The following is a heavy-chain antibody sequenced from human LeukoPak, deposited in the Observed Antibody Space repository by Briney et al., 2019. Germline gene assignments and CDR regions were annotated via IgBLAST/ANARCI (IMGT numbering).Heavy chain of an antibody. V-gene: IGHV3-9*01. D-gene: IGHD1-26*01. J-gene: IGHJ3*02. CDR2: INWNSGIK. CDR3: ARDREGATFSAFDI. CDR1: GFTFDDYA. Sequence: GGSLRLSCIASGFTFDDYAMHWVRQAPGKGLEWVSSINWNSGIKDYADSVKGRFTISRDNAKNSLYLQMNSLRAEDTAVYYCARDREGATFSAFDIWGQGTMVTVSS.